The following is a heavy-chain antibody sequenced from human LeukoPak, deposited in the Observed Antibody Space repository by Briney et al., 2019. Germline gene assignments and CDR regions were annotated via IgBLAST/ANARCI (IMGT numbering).Heavy chain of an antibody. CDR2: ISSSGSTI. D-gene: IGHD3-3*01. CDR3: AKDGAPNYDFWSGYYYFDY. Sequence: GGSLRLSCAVSGFTFSSYEMNWVRQAPGKGLEWVSYISSSGSTIYYADSVKGRFTISRDNAKNSLYLQMNSLRAEDTALYYCAKDGAPNYDFWSGYYYFDYWGQGTLVTVSS. J-gene: IGHJ4*02. V-gene: IGHV3-48*03. CDR1: GFTFSSYE.